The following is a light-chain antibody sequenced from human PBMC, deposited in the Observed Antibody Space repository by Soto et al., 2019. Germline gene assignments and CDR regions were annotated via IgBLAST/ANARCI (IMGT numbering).Light chain of an antibody. CDR2: DAS. Sequence: ETVLTQSPATLSLSPWERATLSCRASQSVSSYLAWYQQKPGQAPRLLIYDASNRATGIPARFSGSGSGTDFSLTISSLEPEDFAVYYCQQRSNWPPTFGGGTKVELK. V-gene: IGKV3-11*01. J-gene: IGKJ4*01. CDR3: QQRSNWPPT. CDR1: QSVSSY.